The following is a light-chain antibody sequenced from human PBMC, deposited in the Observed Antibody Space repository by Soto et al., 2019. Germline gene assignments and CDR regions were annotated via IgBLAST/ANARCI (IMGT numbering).Light chain of an antibody. J-gene: IGKJ1*01. Sequence: IGVTQSPGTLSLSPGERATLACRASQSVSSSYLAWYQQKPGQAPRLLIYGASTRATGVPARFSGSGSGTDFTLTISRLEPEDFAVYYCQQYGSSGTFGQGTKVDI. CDR3: QQYGSSGT. V-gene: IGKV3-20*01. CDR2: GAS. CDR1: QSVSSSY.